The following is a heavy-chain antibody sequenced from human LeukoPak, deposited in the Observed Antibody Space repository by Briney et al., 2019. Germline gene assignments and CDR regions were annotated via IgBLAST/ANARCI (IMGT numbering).Heavy chain of an antibody. CDR3: ARDGAHYDFWSGYLPHYYYYGMDV. Sequence: GGSLRLSCAASGFTFSSYWMSWVRQAPGKGLEWVAVISYDGSNKYYADSVKGRFTISRDNSKNTLYLQMNSLRAEDTAVYYCARDGAHYDFWSGYLPHYYYYGMDVWGQGTTVTVSS. CDR2: ISYDGSNK. J-gene: IGHJ6*02. CDR1: GFTFSSYW. D-gene: IGHD3-3*01. V-gene: IGHV3-30-3*01.